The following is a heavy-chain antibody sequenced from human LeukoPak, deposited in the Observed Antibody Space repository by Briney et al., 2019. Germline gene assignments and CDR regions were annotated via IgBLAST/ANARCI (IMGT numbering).Heavy chain of an antibody. D-gene: IGHD3-3*01. CDR3: ARGIFGVVIVWSYYYGMDV. J-gene: IGHJ6*02. CDR1: GYTFTGYY. CDR2: INPNSGGT. V-gene: IGHV1-2*02. Sequence: GASVKVSCKASGYTFTGYYMHWVRQAPGQGLEWMGWINPNSGGTNCAQKFQGRVTMTRDTSISTAYMELSRLRSDDTAVYYCARGIFGVVIVWSYYYGMDVWGQGTTVTVSS.